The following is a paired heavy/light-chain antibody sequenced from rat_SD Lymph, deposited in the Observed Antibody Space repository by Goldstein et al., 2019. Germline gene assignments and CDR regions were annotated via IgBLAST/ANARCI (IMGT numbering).Heavy chain of an antibody. CDR1: GFTFSDYW. CDR3: TRDRRGWYQGYMDA. CDR2: IKYDGSYT. V-gene: IGHV11-4*01. D-gene: IGHD1-12*02. J-gene: IGHJ4*01. Sequence: EVQLVESGGGLVQPGASLKLSCVASGFTFSDYWMSWVRQTPGKTMEWIGDIKYDGSYTNYAPSLKNRFTISRDNAKSTLYLQMSNVRSEDTATYYCTRDRRGWYQGYMDAWGQGASVTVSS.
Light chain of an antibody. Sequence: EIVLTQSPTTMAASPGEKVTITCRASSSVSYMHWFQQKSGTSPKPWIYDTSKLASGVPDRFSGSGSGTSYSLTISSMEAEDAATYYCLQRSSYPFTFGSGTKLEIK. CDR2: DTS. CDR3: LQRSSYPFT. CDR1: SSVSY. V-gene: IGKV4S12*01. J-gene: IGKJ4*01.